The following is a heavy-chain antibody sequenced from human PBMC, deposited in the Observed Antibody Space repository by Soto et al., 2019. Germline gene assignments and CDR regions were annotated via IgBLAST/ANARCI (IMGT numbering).Heavy chain of an antibody. Sequence: AEVNSSCKASGYSSTVHYRHWVLRAPGLSPEWIGWVNIKTGRADYAQECQGRVHMTMATSIRTVYLEVTGLKFDDTAIYYCERDPSSFLGRADGRDVWGQGTAVTVAS. J-gene: IGHJ6*02. V-gene: IGHV1-2*02. CDR3: ERDPSSFLGRADGRDV. D-gene: IGHD1-26*01. CDR1: GYSSTVHY. CDR2: VNIKTGRA.